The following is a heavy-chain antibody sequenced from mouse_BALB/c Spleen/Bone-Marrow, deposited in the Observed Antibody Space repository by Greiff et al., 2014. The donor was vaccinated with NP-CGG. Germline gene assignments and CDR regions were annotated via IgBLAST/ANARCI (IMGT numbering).Heavy chain of an antibody. CDR2: IDPANGNT. V-gene: IGHV14-3*02. CDR3: ARSYRSSPFDY. D-gene: IGHD1-1*01. CDR1: GFNIKDTY. J-gene: IGHJ2*01. Sequence: VQLKDSGAELVKPGASVKLSCTASGFNIKDTYMHWVKQRPEQGLEWIGRIDPANGNTKYDPKFQGKATITADTSSNTAYLQLSSLTSEDTAVYYCARSYRSSPFDYWGQGTTLTVSS.